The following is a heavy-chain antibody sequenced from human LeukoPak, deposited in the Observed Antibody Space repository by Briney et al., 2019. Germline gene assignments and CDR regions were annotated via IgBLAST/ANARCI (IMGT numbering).Heavy chain of an antibody. CDR3: ARAMGGDYVDY. Sequence: SETLSLTCAVSGGSISSGGYSWSWIRQPPGKGLEWIGYIYHSGSTYYNPSPKSRVTISVDRSKNQFSLKLSSVTAADTAVYYCARAMGGDYVDYWGQGTLVTVSS. CDR1: GGSISSGGYS. V-gene: IGHV4-30-2*01. J-gene: IGHJ4*02. D-gene: IGHD4-17*01. CDR2: IYHSGST.